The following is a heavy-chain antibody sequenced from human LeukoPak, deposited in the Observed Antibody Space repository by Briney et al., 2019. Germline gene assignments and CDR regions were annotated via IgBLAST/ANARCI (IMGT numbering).Heavy chain of an antibody. CDR3: AREGLDFSMRDYVWGSYRPFDY. CDR2: IYTGGST. CDR1: GGSISSYY. V-gene: IGHV4-4*07. J-gene: IGHJ4*02. D-gene: IGHD3-16*02. Sequence: SETLSHTCTVSGGSISSYYWSWIRQPAGKGLEWIGRIYTGGSTNYNPSLKSRVTMSVDTSKNQFSLKLSSVTAADTAVYYCAREGLDFSMRDYVWGSYRPFDYWGQGTLVTVSS.